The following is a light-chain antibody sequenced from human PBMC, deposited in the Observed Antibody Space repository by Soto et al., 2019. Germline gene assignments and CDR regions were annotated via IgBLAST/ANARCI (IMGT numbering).Light chain of an antibody. J-gene: IGKJ3*01. CDR2: DAS. Sequence: EIVLTQSPATLSLSPGERATLSCRASQSVSSYLAWYQQKPGQAPRLLIYDASNWATGIPARFSGSGSGTDFTLRISSLEPEDFAVYYCQQRSSWPYTFGPGTKVDVK. CDR1: QSVSSY. V-gene: IGKV3-11*01. CDR3: QQRSSWPYT.